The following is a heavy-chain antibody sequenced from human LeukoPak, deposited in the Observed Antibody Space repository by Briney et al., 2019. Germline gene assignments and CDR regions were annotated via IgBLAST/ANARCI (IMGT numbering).Heavy chain of an antibody. V-gene: IGHV3-7*01. D-gene: IGHD2-2*01. CDR3: ARGGYCSRASCYLDN. Sequence: GGSLRICCAASGFTFSSYWMSWVRQAPGKGLQWVANIKRDGSEKFYVDSVKGRFTISRDNAKNSLYLQMNSLRAEDRAVYYCARGGYCSRASCYLDNWGQGTLVTVSS. CDR1: GFTFSSYW. CDR2: IKRDGSEK. J-gene: IGHJ4*02.